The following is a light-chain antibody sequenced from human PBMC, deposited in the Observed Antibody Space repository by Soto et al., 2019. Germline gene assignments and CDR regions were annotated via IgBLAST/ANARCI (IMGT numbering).Light chain of an antibody. CDR1: HDISDW. Sequence: DIQMTQSPSSVSASVGDRVPITCPASHDISDWLAWYHQKPGKVPKLLIYGASSLETGVPSRFSGSGSGTDFTLTISCLQPEDFATYYCQQYYSYPLTFGGGTRVDI. CDR3: QQYYSYPLT. CDR2: GAS. V-gene: IGKV1-12*01. J-gene: IGKJ4*02.